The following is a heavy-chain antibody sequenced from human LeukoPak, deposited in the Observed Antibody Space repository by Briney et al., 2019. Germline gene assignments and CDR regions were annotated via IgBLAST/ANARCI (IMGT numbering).Heavy chain of an antibody. V-gene: IGHV4-34*01. CDR2: INHSGST. CDR1: GGSFSGYY. CDR3: ARDASVVGAANYYFDY. D-gene: IGHD1-26*01. J-gene: IGHJ4*02. Sequence: SETLSLTCAVYGGSFSGYYWSWIRQPPGKGLEWIGEINHSGSTNYNPSLKSRVTISVDTSKNQFSLKLSSVTAADTAVYYCARDASVVGAANYYFDYWGQGTLVTVSS.